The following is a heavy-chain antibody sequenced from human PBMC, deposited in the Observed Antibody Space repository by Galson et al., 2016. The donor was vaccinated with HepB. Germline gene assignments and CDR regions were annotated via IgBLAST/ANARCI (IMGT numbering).Heavy chain of an antibody. CDR3: AKRPYSYGWHYGMDV. CDR2: ITSGGTT. V-gene: IGHV3-23*01. J-gene: IGHJ6*02. CDR1: GFSFSSYA. D-gene: IGHD5-18*01. Sequence: LRLSCAASGFSFSSYAMSWVRQAPGKGLEWVSGITSGGTTYYADSVKGRFTISRDNSENILYLQMKSLRDEDTAVYYCAKRPYSYGWHYGMDVWGQGTTVTVSS.